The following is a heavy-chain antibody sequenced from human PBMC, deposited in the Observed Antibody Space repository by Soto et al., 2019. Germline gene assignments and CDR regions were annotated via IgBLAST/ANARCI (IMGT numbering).Heavy chain of an antibody. D-gene: IGHD3-16*01. J-gene: IGHJ4*02. CDR3: VRPNFGALTHFDF. CDR2: IFPGDSDT. CDR1: GYTFTNYW. V-gene: IGHV5-51*01. Sequence: GESLKISCKAIGYTFTNYWIGWVRQTPGKGLEWMGIIFPGDSDTRYNPSFEGQVTVSADESISTAYLQWNTLKASDTAMYYCVRPNFGALTHFDFWGQGTLVTVS.